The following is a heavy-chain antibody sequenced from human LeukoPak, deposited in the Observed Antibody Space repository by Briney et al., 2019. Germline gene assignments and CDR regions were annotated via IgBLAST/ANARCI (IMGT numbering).Heavy chain of an antibody. CDR1: GFTFDDYA. J-gene: IGHJ4*02. Sequence: PGRFLRLSCAASGFTFDDYAMHWVRQAPGKGLEWVSGISWNSGSIGYADSVKGRFTISRDNAKNSLYLQMNSLRAEDTAVYYCARGFLNGQQLTRGYWGQGTLVTVSS. D-gene: IGHD6-13*01. CDR3: ARGFLNGQQLTRGY. V-gene: IGHV3-9*01. CDR2: ISWNSGSI.